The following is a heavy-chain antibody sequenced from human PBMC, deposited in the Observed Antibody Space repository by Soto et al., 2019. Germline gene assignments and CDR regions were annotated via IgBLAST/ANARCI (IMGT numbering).Heavy chain of an antibody. Sequence: GGSLRLFCAASGFTFSSYAMSWVRQAPGKGLEWVSTISGSGGNAYYADSVKGRFTISRDNSKNTLHLQMNSLRADDTAVYYCAKDGASGSYPPYYYYGMDVWGQGTTVTVSS. CDR3: AKDGASGSYPPYYYYGMDV. CDR2: ISGSGGNA. V-gene: IGHV3-23*01. CDR1: GFTFSSYA. J-gene: IGHJ6*02. D-gene: IGHD1-26*01.